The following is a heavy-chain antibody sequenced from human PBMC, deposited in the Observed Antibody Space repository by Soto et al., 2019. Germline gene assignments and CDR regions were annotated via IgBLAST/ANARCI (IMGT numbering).Heavy chain of an antibody. CDR3: AKSLNTAASFDY. CDR1: GFTFSSYA. J-gene: IGHJ4*02. CDR2: ISVTGDT. Sequence: HPVGSLRLSCAASGFTFSSYAMNWVRQAPGKGPEWVSLISVTGDTYYADSVKGRFTISRDNSKNTLFLQMNSLRAEDTAVYYCAKSLNTAASFDYWGQGTLVTVSS. V-gene: IGHV3-23*01. D-gene: IGHD6-25*01.